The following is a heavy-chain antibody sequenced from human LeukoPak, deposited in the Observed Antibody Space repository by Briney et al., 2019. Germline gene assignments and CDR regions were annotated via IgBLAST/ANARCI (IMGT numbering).Heavy chain of an antibody. CDR2: MNPNSGNT. CDR1: GYTFIGYY. J-gene: IGHJ4*02. V-gene: IGHV1-8*02. Sequence: GASVKVSCKASGYTFIGYYMHWVRQASGQGLEWMGWMNPNSGNTAYAPKFQGRVTMTRDTSIGTAYMELSSLRSEDTAVYYCARGRGTYDSSGFYPYYFDYWGQGSLVTVSS. CDR3: ARGRGTYDSSGFYPYYFDY. D-gene: IGHD3-22*01.